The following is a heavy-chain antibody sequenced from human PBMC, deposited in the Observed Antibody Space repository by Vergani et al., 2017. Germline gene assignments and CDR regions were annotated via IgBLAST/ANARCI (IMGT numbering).Heavy chain of an antibody. D-gene: IGHD1-1*01. CDR1: GYSFTSYW. Sequence: EVQLVPSGAEVKKPGESLRISCKGSGYSFTSYWISWVRQMPGKGLEWMGRIDPSDSYTNYSPSFQGHVTISADKSISTAYLQWSSLKASDTAMYYCARHDGTTGTTPNFDYWGQGTLVTVSS. CDR3: ARHDGTTGTTPNFDY. J-gene: IGHJ4*02. V-gene: IGHV5-10-1*03. CDR2: IDPSDSYT.